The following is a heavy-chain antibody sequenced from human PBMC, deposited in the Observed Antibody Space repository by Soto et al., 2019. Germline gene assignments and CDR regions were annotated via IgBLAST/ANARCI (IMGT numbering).Heavy chain of an antibody. Sequence: SETLSLTCGVSGGSLSTPVWWTWVRLTPGKGLEWIGEVFHSGSVNYNPSLQSRVTISVDKSTNHFSLRLTSVTAADTAVYYCARKAWTRLDYWGQGALVTVSS. J-gene: IGHJ4*02. CDR2: VFHSGSV. CDR3: ARKAWTRLDY. CDR1: GGSLSTPVW. V-gene: IGHV4-4*02. D-gene: IGHD1-1*01.